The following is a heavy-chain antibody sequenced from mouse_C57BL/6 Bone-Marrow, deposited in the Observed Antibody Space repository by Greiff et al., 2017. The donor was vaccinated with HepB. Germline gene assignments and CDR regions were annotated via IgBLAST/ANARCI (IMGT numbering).Heavy chain of an antibody. D-gene: IGHD3-1*01. CDR1: GFSLTSYG. V-gene: IGHV2-5*01. CDR2: IWRGGST. CDR3: AKNRGYKGAMDY. J-gene: IGHJ4*01. Sequence: VQLQQSGPGLVQPSQRLSITCTVSGFSLTSYGVHWVRQSPGKGLEWLGVIWRGGSTDYNAAFMSRLSITKDNSKSQVFFKMNSLQADDTAIYYCAKNRGYKGAMDYWGQGTSVTVSS.